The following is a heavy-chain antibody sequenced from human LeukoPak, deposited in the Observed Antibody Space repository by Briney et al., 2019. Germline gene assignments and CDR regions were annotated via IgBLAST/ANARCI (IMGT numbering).Heavy chain of an antibody. CDR3: ARHEEEDGYNAKTYDH. Sequence: SETLSLTCTVSGGSIRSNYYWGWICQPPGKGLEWIGSIYYTGNTYYNPSLKSRVTISVDTSKNQFSLKLTSVTAADTAVYYCARHEEEDGYNAKTYDHWGQGTLVTVSS. D-gene: IGHD5-24*01. J-gene: IGHJ4*02. CDR1: GGSIRSNYY. CDR2: IYYTGNT. V-gene: IGHV4-39*01.